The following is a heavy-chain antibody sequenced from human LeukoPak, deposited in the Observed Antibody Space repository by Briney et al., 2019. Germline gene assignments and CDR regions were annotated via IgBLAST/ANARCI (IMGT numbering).Heavy chain of an antibody. V-gene: IGHV3-9*01. CDR3: AKVQGAYGDYGGWDY. CDR1: GFTFDDYA. J-gene: IGHJ4*02. CDR2: ISWNSGSI. D-gene: IGHD4-17*01. Sequence: TGGSLRLSCAASGFTFDDYAMHWVRQAPGKGLEWVSGISWNSGSIGYADSVKGRFTISRDNAKNSLYLQMNSLRAEDTALYYCAKVQGAYGDYGGWDYWGQGTLVTVSS.